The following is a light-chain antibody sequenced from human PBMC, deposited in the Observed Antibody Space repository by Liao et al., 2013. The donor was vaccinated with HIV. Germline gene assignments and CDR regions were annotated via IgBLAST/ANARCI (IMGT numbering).Light chain of an antibody. CDR3: QAWDSTTDVV. Sequence: SYELTQPPSVSVSPGQTASITCSGDKLGDEYASWYQQKPGQSPVLVIYQDNKRLSKIPERFSGSNSGNTATLTISGTQAVDEADYYCQAWDSTTDVVFGGGTKLTVL. CDR2: QDN. J-gene: IGLJ2*01. CDR1: KLGDEY. V-gene: IGLV3-1*01.